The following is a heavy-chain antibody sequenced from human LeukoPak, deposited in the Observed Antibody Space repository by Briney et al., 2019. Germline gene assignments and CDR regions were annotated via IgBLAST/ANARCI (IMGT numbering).Heavy chain of an antibody. Sequence: PGGSLRLSCAASGFTFSSYGMEWVRQAPGKGLEWLTVIWYDGSKKYYADSVKGRFTISRDNSNNMVDLQMNSLRVEDTAVYYCARLNDIVVVPAAIDYWGQGTLVTVSS. D-gene: IGHD2-2*01. CDR3: ARLNDIVVVPAAIDY. J-gene: IGHJ4*02. V-gene: IGHV3-33*01. CDR1: GFTFSSYG. CDR2: IWYDGSKK.